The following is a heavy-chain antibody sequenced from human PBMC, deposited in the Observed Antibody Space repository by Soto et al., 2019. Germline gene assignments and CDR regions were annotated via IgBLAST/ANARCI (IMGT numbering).Heavy chain of an antibody. V-gene: IGHV1-8*01. CDR1: GYTFTSYD. Sequence: ASVKVSCKASGYTFTSYDIKWVRQATGQGLEWMGWMNPNSGNTGYAQKFQGRVTMTRNTSISTAYMELSSLRSEDTAVYYCVRDFYYYGSGSPSMDVWGQGTTVTVSS. D-gene: IGHD3-10*01. CDR2: MNPNSGNT. J-gene: IGHJ6*02. CDR3: VRDFYYYGSGSPSMDV.